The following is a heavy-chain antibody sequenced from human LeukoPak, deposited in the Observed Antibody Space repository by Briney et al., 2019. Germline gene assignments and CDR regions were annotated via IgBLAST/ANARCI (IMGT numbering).Heavy chain of an antibody. Sequence: TSETLSLTCTVSGGSISSYYWSWIRQPPGKGLEWIGYIYYSGSTNYNPSLKSRVTISVDTSKNQFSLKLSSVTAADTAVYFCARQLYVSGSYYAPMDVWGKGTTVTISS. V-gene: IGHV4-59*08. CDR3: ARQLYVSGSYYAPMDV. CDR2: IYYSGST. CDR1: GGSISSYY. D-gene: IGHD3-10*01. J-gene: IGHJ6*03.